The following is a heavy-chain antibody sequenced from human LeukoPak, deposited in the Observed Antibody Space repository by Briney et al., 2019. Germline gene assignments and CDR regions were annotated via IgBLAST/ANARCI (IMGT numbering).Heavy chain of an antibody. V-gene: IGHV4-38-2*02. J-gene: IGHJ5*02. Sequence: PSETLSLTCTVSGYSISSGYYWGWIRQPPGKGLEWIGSIYHSGSTYYNPSLKSRVTISVDTSKNQFSLKLSSVTAADTAVYYCARDERPSYCSGGSCYFGWFDPWGQGTLVTVSS. CDR2: IYHSGST. CDR3: ARDERPSYCSGGSCYFGWFDP. D-gene: IGHD2-15*01. CDR1: GYSISSGYY.